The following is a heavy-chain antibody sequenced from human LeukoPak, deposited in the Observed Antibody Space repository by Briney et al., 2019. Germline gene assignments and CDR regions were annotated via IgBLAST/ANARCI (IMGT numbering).Heavy chain of an antibody. J-gene: IGHJ3*02. V-gene: IGHV1-69*13. CDR2: IIPGFGTA. CDR3: AREPEPAITMVRGEVFDI. Sequence: SVKVSCKASGGTFSSYVISWVRQAPGQGLEWMGGIIPGFGTANYAQKFQGTVTINADVSATTVYMVLNSLRSEDTAVYYCAREPEPAITMVRGEVFDIWGQGTMVIVSS. CDR1: GGTFSSYV. D-gene: IGHD3-10*01.